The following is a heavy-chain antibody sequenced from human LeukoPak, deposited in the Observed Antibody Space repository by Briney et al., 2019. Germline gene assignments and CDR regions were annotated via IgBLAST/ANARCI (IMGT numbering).Heavy chain of an antibody. Sequence: SETLSLTCTVSGGFISSGDYYWSWIRQPPGKGLEWIGYIYYSGSTYYNPSLKSRVTISVDTSKNQFSLKLSSVTAADTAVYYCASGDYGDWNDAFDIWGQGTMVTVSS. D-gene: IGHD4-17*01. J-gene: IGHJ3*02. CDR2: IYYSGST. CDR1: GGFISSGDYY. CDR3: ASGDYGDWNDAFDI. V-gene: IGHV4-30-4*01.